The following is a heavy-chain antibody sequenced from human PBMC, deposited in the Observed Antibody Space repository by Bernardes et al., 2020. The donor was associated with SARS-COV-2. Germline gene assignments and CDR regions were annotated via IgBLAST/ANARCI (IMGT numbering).Heavy chain of an antibody. D-gene: IGHD6-19*01. CDR1: GFTFTNYA. J-gene: IGHJ4*02. Sequence: GGSLRLSCAASGFTFTNYAMHWVRQAPGRGLEWVALISYDGSNEYYADSVKGRFTISRDNSKNTVYLQMNSLRSEDTAVYYCATPTGYNSGWYGIVDDWGQGSLVTVSS. CDR3: ATPTGYNSGWYGIVDD. V-gene: IGHV3-30*01. CDR2: ISYDGSNE.